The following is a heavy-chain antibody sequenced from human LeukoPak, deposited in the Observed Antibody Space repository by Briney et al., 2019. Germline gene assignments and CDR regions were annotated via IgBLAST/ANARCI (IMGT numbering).Heavy chain of an antibody. CDR2: ISYDGSNK. Sequence: GRSLRLPCAASGFTFSSYAMHWVRQAPGKGLEWVAVISYDGSNKYYADSVKGRFTISRDNSKNTLYLQMNSLRAEDTAVYYCARFRGYDILTGYYPLDYWGQGTLVTVSS. CDR3: ARFRGYDILTGYYPLDY. V-gene: IGHV3-30*04. CDR1: GFTFSSYA. J-gene: IGHJ4*02. D-gene: IGHD3-9*01.